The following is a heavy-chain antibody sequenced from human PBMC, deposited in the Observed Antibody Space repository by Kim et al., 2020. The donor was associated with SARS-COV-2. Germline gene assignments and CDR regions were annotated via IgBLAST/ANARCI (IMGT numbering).Heavy chain of an antibody. V-gene: IGHV3-23*03. CDR3: AKDNYYDSSGYFDY. D-gene: IGHD3-22*01. Sequence: GGERRLSCADSGFTFSSYAMSWGGKDEGKGLEWVSVIYSGGSSTYYADSVKGRFTISRDNAKNTLYLQMNSLRAEDTAVYYCAKDNYYDSSGYFDYWGQGTLVTVSS. CDR2: IYSGGSST. CDR1: GFTFSSYA. J-gene: IGHJ4*02.